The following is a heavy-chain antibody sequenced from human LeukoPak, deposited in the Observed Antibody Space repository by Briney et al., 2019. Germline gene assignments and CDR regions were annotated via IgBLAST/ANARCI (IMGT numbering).Heavy chain of an antibody. D-gene: IGHD5-12*01. V-gene: IGHV3-7*01. CDR1: GFTFSSYW. CDR2: INHNGNVN. CDR3: AKEGIYMKSSLED. J-gene: IGHJ4*02. Sequence: GGSLRLSCAASGFTFSSYWMNWARQAPGKGLEWVASINHNGNVNYYVDSVKGRFTISRDNSKNTIYLQMDSLRVDDTAVYYCAKEGIYMKSSLEDWGQGTLVTVSS.